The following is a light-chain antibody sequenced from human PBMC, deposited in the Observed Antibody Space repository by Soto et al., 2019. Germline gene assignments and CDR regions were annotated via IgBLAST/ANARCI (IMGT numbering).Light chain of an antibody. CDR2: DVS. Sequence: HSALTQPASVSGSPGQSIAISCTRTSSDVGGYSYVSWYQQQPGKAPKLVISDVSNRPSGVSDRFSGSKSGDTASLTISGLQTEDEADYYCASYTTSSTYVFGTGTRSPS. V-gene: IGLV2-14*01. CDR1: SSDVGGYSY. CDR3: ASYTTSSTYV. J-gene: IGLJ1*01.